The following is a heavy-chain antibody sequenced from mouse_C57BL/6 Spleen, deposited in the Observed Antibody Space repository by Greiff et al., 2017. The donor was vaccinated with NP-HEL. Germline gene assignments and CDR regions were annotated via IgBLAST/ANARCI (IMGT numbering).Heavy chain of an antibody. V-gene: IGHV1-15*01. CDR3: TRRILRPFDY. CDR2: IDPETGGT. CDR1: GYTFTDYE. D-gene: IGHD1-2*01. Sequence: VQLKQSGAELVRPGASVTLSCKASGYTFTDYEMHWVKQTPVHGLEWIGAIDPETGGTAYNQKFKGKAILTADKSSSTAYMELRSLTSEDSAVYYCTRRILRPFDYWGQGTTLTVSS. J-gene: IGHJ2*01.